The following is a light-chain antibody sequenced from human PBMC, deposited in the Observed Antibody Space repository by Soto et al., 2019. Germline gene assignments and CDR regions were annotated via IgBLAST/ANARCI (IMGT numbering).Light chain of an antibody. CDR1: SSDVGGYNY. CDR3: CSYAVTDVV. CDR2: NVN. J-gene: IGLJ2*01. V-gene: IGLV2-11*01. Sequence: QSALTQPRSVSVSPGQSVTISCTGTSSDVGGYNYVSWYQQHPGKAPKLMIYNVNRRPSGVPDRFSGSKSGNTASLTISGLQAEDEADYYCCSYAVTDVVFGGGTKLTVL.